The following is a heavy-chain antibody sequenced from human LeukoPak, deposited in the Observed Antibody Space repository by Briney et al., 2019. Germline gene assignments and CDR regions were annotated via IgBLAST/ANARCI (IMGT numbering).Heavy chain of an antibody. D-gene: IGHD2-2*01. CDR2: IWYDGSNK. V-gene: IGHV3-33*01. Sequence: GGSLRLSCAASGFTFSSYGMHWVRQAPGKGLEWVAVIWYDGSNKYYADSVKGRFTISRDNSKNTLYLQMNSLRAEDTAVYYCGRGHSSTSPMDYWGQGTLVTVSS. J-gene: IGHJ4*02. CDR1: GFTFSSYG. CDR3: GRGHSSTSPMDY.